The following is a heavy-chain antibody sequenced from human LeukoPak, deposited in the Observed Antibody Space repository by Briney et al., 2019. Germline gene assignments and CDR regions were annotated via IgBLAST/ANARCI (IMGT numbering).Heavy chain of an antibody. V-gene: IGHV3-30-3*01. J-gene: IGHJ4*02. CDR3: ARDELRFLEWLLSAPGI. D-gene: IGHD3-3*01. Sequence: GGSLRLSCAASGFTFSSYAMHWVRQAPGKGLEWVAVISYDGSNKYYADSVKGRFTISRDNSKNTLYLQMNSLRAEDTAVYYCARDELRFLEWLLSAPGIWGQGTLVTVSS. CDR2: ISYDGSNK. CDR1: GFTFSSYA.